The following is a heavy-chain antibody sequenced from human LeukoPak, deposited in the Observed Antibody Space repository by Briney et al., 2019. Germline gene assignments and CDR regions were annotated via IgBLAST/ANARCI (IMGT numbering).Heavy chain of an antibody. CDR2: ISSSSSTI. J-gene: IGHJ4*02. D-gene: IGHD3-3*01. CDR3: ARERIFGVVIYFDY. CDR1: GFTFSSYS. V-gene: IGHV3-48*01. Sequence: GGSLRLSCAASGFTFSSYSMNWVRQAPGKGLEWVSYISSSSSTIYYADSVKGRFTISRDNAKNSLYLQMNSLRAEDTAVYYCARERIFGVVIYFDYWGQGTLVTVSS.